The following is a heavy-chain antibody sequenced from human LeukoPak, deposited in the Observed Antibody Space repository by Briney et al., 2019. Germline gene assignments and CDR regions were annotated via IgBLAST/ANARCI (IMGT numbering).Heavy chain of an antibody. D-gene: IGHD3-3*01. CDR1: GFTFSSYW. V-gene: IGHV3-74*01. Sequence: GGSLRLSCAASGFTFSSYWMHWVRQAPGKGLVWVSRINSDGSSTSYADSVKGRFTISRDNDKNTLYLQMNSLRAEDTAVYYCSRGDYYDFWSGHPYYYYYMDVWGKGTTVTVSS. J-gene: IGHJ6*03. CDR2: INSDGSST. CDR3: SRGDYYDFWSGHPYYYYYMDV.